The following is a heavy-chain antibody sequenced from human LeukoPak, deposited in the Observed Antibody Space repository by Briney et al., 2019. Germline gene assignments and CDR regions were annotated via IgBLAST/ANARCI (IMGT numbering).Heavy chain of an antibody. Sequence: GGSLRLSCAASRFTFSTYAMHWVRQAPGTGLEWVAVISYGGSNKYYADSVKGRFTLSRDNSKNTLYLQMNSLRGEDTAVYYCARGGLLWFGDYFDYWGQGTLVTVSS. CDR2: ISYGGSNK. CDR1: RFTFSTYA. D-gene: IGHD3-10*01. CDR3: ARGGLLWFGDYFDY. V-gene: IGHV3-30-3*01. J-gene: IGHJ4*02.